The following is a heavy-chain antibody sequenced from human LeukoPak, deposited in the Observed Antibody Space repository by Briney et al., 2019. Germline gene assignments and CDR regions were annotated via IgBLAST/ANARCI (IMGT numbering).Heavy chain of an antibody. D-gene: IGHD4-23*01. Sequence: PSETLSLTCTVSGGSISSSSYYWGWIRQPPGKGLEWIGIIYYSGSTYYNPSLKSRVTISVDTSKNQFSLKLSVLTAADTAVYYCARGGTAVIAPYAFDIWGQGTMVTVSS. V-gene: IGHV4-39*07. CDR1: GGSISSSSYY. CDR2: IYYSGST. CDR3: ARGGTAVIAPYAFDI. J-gene: IGHJ3*02.